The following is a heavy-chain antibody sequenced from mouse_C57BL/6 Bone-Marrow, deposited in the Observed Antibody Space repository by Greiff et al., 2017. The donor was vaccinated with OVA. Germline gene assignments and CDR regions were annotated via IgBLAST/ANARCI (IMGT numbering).Heavy chain of an antibody. CDR1: GFNITDDY. CDR3: PIGTHWYFDV. J-gene: IGHJ1*03. D-gene: IGHD4-1*01. Sequence: EVQLQQSGAELVRPGASVKLSCTASGFNITDDYMHWVKQRPEQGLEWIGWIDPENGDNEYASKFQGKATITTDTSSNAAYLQLSSLTSEYTAVYYCPIGTHWYFDVWGTGTAVTVSS. CDR2: IDPENGDN. V-gene: IGHV14-4*01.